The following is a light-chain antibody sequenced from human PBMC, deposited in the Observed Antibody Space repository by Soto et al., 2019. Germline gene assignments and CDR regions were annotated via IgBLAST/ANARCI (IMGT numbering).Light chain of an antibody. V-gene: IGKV3-11*01. Sequence: EIVLTQSPATLSLSPGERATLSCRASQSVSSYLAWYQQKPGQAPRLLIYDASNRATGIPARFSGSGSGTDFTLTISSLEPEDFAVYYCQEYGSSPPRYTFGQGTKLEI. CDR2: DAS. J-gene: IGKJ2*01. CDR3: QEYGSSPPRYT. CDR1: QSVSSY.